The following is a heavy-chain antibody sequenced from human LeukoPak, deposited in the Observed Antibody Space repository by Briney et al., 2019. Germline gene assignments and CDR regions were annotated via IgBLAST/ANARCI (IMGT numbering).Heavy chain of an antibody. CDR2: IYYSGST. J-gene: IGHJ1*01. V-gene: IGHV4-59*01. Sequence: PSETLSLTCTVSGGSISSYYWSWIRQPPGKGLEWIGYIYYSGSTNYNPSLKSRVTISVDTSKNQFSLKLSSVTAADTAVYYCARGGDFAQIPGDFQHWGQGTLVTVSS. D-gene: IGHD3-3*01. CDR1: GGSISSYY. CDR3: ARGGDFAQIPGDFQH.